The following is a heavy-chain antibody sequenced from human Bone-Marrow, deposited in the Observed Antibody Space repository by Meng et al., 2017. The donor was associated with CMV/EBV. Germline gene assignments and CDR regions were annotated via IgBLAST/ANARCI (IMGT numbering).Heavy chain of an antibody. CDR3: ARYNWKGFDY. CDR2: ISGSGHTT. V-gene: IGHV3-23*01. D-gene: IGHD1-1*01. Sequence: GGSLKISCAASGFTISTYIMTWVRQAPGKGLEWVSAISGSGHTTSYADSVKGRFTVSRDNSKNTLYLQMNSLRAEDTAVYYCARYNWKGFDYWGQGTLVTVSS. J-gene: IGHJ4*02. CDR1: GFTISTYI.